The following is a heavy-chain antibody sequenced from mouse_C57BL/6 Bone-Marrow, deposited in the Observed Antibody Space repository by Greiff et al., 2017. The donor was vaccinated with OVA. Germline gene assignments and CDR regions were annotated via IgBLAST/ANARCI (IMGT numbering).Heavy chain of an antibody. V-gene: IGHV1-26*01. Sequence: VQLQQSGPELVKPGASVKISCKASGYTFTDYYMNWVKQSHGKSLEWIGDINPNNGGTSYNQKFKGKATLTVDKSSSTAYMELRSLTSEDSAVYYCARRTGDWYFDVWGTGTTVTVSS. J-gene: IGHJ1*03. CDR3: ARRTGDWYFDV. CDR1: GYTFTDYY. D-gene: IGHD4-1*01. CDR2: INPNNGGT.